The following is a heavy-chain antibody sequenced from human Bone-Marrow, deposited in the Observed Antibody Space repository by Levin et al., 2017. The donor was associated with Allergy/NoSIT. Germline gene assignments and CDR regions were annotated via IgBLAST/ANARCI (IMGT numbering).Heavy chain of an antibody. Sequence: KISCKASGGTFSSYAISWVRQAPGQGLEWMGRIIPIIDVINYAPKFQGRVTFTADKSTSTAYMEVTSLRFEDTAVYFCARDATLTHYYGSGSPGDYWGQGTLVTVSS. J-gene: IGHJ4*02. V-gene: IGHV1-69*04. CDR1: GGTFSSYA. D-gene: IGHD3-10*01. CDR3: ARDATLTHYYGSGSPGDY. CDR2: IIPIIDVI.